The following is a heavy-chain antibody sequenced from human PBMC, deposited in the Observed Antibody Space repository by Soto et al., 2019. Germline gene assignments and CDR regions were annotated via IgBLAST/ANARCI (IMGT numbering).Heavy chain of an antibody. V-gene: IGHV3-21*06. CDR1: GFTFTRYS. Sequence: LRLSCAASGFTFTRYSMNWVRQAPGKGLEWVSSISSTTNYIYYGDSMKGRFTISRDNAKNSLYLEMNSLGAEDTAVYYCARESEDLTSNFDYWGQGTLVTVSS. CDR3: ARESEDLTSNFDY. J-gene: IGHJ4*02. CDR2: ISSTTNYI.